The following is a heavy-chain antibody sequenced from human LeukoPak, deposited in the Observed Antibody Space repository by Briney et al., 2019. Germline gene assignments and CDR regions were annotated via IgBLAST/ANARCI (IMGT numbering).Heavy chain of an antibody. CDR3: ARDDVAAAAFDY. J-gene: IGHJ4*02. D-gene: IGHD6-13*01. CDR1: GFTFSSYE. Sequence: PGGSLRLSCAASGFTFSSYEMNWVRQAPGKGLEWVAVIWYDGSNKYYADSVKGRFTISRDNSKNTLYLQMNSLRAEDTAVYYCARDDVAAAAFDYWGQGTLVTVSS. V-gene: IGHV3-33*08. CDR2: IWYDGSNK.